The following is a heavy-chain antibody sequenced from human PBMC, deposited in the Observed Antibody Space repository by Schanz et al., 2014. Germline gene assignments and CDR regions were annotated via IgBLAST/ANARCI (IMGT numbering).Heavy chain of an antibody. CDR1: GFAVDNYY. CDR3: AKNQYDDVDLSSFYFDF. D-gene: IGHD3-10*02. CDR2: IFTDGRT. V-gene: IGHV3-53*01. Sequence: EMQLLESGGGLVQPGGSLRLSCAASGFAVDNYYMSCVRQAPGRGLEWVSIIFTDGRTYYADSVKGRFTISRDSSKNTLYLQMNSLRPEDTAIYYCAKNQYDDVDLSSFYFDFWGQGTLVTVSS. J-gene: IGHJ4*02.